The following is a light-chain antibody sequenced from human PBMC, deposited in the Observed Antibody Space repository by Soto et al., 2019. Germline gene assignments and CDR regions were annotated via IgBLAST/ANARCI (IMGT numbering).Light chain of an antibody. J-gene: IGLJ1*01. CDR3: SSYAGSDNYV. CDR2: EVS. CDR1: SSDIADYNY. V-gene: IGLV2-8*01. Sequence: QSVLTQPPSASGSPGQSVTISCSGTSSDIADYNYVSWYQQHPGKAPKLMIFEVSKRPSGVPDRFSGSKSGNTASLTVSGLQAEDEADYYCSSYAGSDNYVFGTGTKVTV.